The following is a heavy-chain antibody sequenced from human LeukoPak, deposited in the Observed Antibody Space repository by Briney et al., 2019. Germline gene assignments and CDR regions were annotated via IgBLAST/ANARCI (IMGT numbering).Heavy chain of an antibody. CDR1: GGSISSGTYY. J-gene: IGHJ4*02. V-gene: IGHV4-61*02. D-gene: IGHD3-22*01. CDR2: IYTSGTP. CDR3: ARELDYYDSSGYSTFDY. Sequence: SETLSLTCTVSGGSISSGTYYWTWIRQPAGKGLEWIGRIYTSGTPNYNPSLKSRVTISMDTSKSQFSLRLSSVTAADTAVYYCARELDYYDSSGYSTFDYWGQGTLVTVSS.